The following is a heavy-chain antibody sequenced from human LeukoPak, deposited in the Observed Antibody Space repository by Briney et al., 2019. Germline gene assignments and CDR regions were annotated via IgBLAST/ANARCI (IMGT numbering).Heavy chain of an antibody. CDR3: ARGPAAGTWDFDY. CDR1: GYRFTSYW. CDR2: IYPGDSDT. J-gene: IGHJ4*02. Sequence: GESLQISCKGSGYRFTSYWIGWVRQMPGKGLEWMGIIYPGDSDTRYSPSFQGQVTISADKSISTAYLQWSSLKASDTAMYYCARGPAAGTWDFDYWGQGTLVTVSS. D-gene: IGHD6-13*01. V-gene: IGHV5-51*01.